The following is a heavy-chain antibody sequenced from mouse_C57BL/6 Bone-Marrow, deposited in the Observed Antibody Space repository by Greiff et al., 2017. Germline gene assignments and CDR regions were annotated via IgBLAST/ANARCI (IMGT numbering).Heavy chain of an antibody. CDR1: GYTFTSYW. CDR2: IDPSASYT. Sequence: QVQLQQPGAELVKPGASVKLSCKASGYTFTSYWMQWVKQRPGQGLEWIGEIDPSASYTNYNQKFKGKATLTVDTSSSTAYRQLSILTSEDSAVDYCARERGFLYYFDYWGQGTTLTVSS. J-gene: IGHJ2*01. V-gene: IGHV1-50*01. CDR3: ARERGFLYYFDY.